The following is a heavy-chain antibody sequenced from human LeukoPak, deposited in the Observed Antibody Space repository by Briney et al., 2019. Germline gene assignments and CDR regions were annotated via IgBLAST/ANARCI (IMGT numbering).Heavy chain of an antibody. CDR2: LFYSGNT. V-gene: IGHV4-39*01. CDR1: GGSISDSSYY. D-gene: IGHD3-10*01. CDR3: ARHIWFGECDY. J-gene: IGHJ4*02. Sequence: KPSETLSLTYTVSGGSISDSSYYWGWIRQPPGKGLEWIGSLFYSGNTHYNPSLKSRVTMSVDTSKNQFSLNLSSVTAADTAIYYCARHIWFGECDYWGQGTLVTVSS.